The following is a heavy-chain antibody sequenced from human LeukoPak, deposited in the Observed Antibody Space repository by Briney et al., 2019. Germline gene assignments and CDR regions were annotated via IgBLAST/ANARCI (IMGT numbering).Heavy chain of an antibody. J-gene: IGHJ3*02. CDR3: ARGDYYDSSGYYYAAFDI. Sequence: SETLSLTCAVYGGSFSGYYWSWIRQPPGKGLEWIGEINNSGSTNYNPSLKSRVTISVDTSKNQFSLKLSSVTAADTAVYYCARGDYYDSSGYYYAAFDIWGEGKMVTVSS. D-gene: IGHD3-22*01. CDR2: INNSGST. V-gene: IGHV4-34*01. CDR1: GGSFSGYY.